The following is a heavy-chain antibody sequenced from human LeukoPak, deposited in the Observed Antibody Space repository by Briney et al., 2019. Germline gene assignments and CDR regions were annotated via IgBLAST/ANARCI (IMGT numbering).Heavy chain of an antibody. CDR1: GFTFSSYA. V-gene: IGHV3-23*01. D-gene: IGHD4-17*01. CDR2: ISGSGGST. J-gene: IGHJ6*03. Sequence: PGGSLRLSCAASGFTFSSYAMSSVRQGPGKGLEWVSAISGSGGSTYYADSVKGGFTISRDNSKNTLYLQMNSLRDEDTAVYYCAKDFGATVSDYYYMDVWGKGTTVTASS. CDR3: AKDFGATVSDYYYMDV.